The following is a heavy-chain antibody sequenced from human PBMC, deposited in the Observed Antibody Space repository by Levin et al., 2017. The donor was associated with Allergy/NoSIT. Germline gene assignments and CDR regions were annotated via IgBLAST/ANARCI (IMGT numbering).Heavy chain of an antibody. D-gene: IGHD3-3*01. Sequence: AASVKVSCKASGYTFTGYYMHWVRQAPGQGLEWMGWINPNSGGTNYAQKFQGRVTMTRDTSISTAYMELSRLRSDDTAVYYCARNAGGGEYYDFWSGYFNWFDPWGQGTLVTVSS. CDR2: INPNSGGT. CDR1: GYTFTGYY. V-gene: IGHV1-2*02. CDR3: ARNAGGGEYYDFWSGYFNWFDP. J-gene: IGHJ5*02.